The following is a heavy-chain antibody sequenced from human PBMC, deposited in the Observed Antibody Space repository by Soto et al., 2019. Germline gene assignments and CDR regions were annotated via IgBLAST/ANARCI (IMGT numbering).Heavy chain of an antibody. CDR3: ARGSYYYDSSGYDHY. J-gene: IGHJ4*02. Sequence: QVQLQESGPGLVKPSQILSLTCTVSGGSISSGDYYWSLIRQPPGKGLEWIGDIYYSASTNYNPCLKCRVTTSVDTSNNQFSLKLSSVTAADTAVYYCARGSYYYDSSGYDHYWGQGTLVTVSS. CDR1: GGSISSGDYY. CDR2: IYYSAST. D-gene: IGHD3-22*01. V-gene: IGHV4-30-4*01.